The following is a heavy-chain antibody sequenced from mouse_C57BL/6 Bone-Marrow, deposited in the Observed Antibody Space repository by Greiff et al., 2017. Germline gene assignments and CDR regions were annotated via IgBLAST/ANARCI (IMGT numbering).Heavy chain of an antibody. D-gene: IGHD2-14*01. Sequence: VQLQQSGPGLVAPSQSLSITCTVSGFSLTSYGVDWVRQSPGQGLAWLGVIWGVGSTTYNSALNSRLSISKDNSKSQVFLKMNSLQTDDTAMYXCASEGTGSSWFAYWGQGTLVTVSA. J-gene: IGHJ3*01. CDR1: GFSLTSYG. V-gene: IGHV2-6*01. CDR3: ASEGTGSSWFAY. CDR2: IWGVGST.